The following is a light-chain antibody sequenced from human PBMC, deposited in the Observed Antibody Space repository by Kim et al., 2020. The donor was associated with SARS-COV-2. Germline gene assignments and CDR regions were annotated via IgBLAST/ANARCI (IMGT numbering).Light chain of an antibody. CDR1: ILRSYY. V-gene: IGLV3-19*01. Sequence: ALGKTVSITCQGDILRSYYATWYQQKPGQAPIVVIYGKNNRPSGIPDRFSGSSSGDTASLTITGTQAGDEADYYCNSRGSNDNVLFGGGTQLTVL. CDR2: GKN. CDR3: NSRGSNDNVL. J-gene: IGLJ2*01.